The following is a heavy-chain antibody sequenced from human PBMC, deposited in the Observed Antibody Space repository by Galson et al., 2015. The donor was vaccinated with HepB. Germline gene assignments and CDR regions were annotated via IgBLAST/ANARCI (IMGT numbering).Heavy chain of an antibody. J-gene: IGHJ6*02. V-gene: IGHV3-30-3*01. CDR3: AREVVPAAILLTDYYGMDV. Sequence: SLRLSCAASGFTFSSYAMHWVRQAPGKGLEWVAVISYDGSNKYYADSVKGRCTISRDNSKNTLYLQMNSLRAEDTAVYYCAREVVPAAILLTDYYGMDVWGQGTTVTVSS. D-gene: IGHD2-2*01. CDR2: ISYDGSNK. CDR1: GFTFSSYA.